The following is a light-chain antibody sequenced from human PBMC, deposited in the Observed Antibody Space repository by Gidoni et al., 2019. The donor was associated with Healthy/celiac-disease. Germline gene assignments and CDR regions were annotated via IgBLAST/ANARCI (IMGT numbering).Light chain of an antibody. CDR1: NIGSKS. CDR2: YDS. J-gene: IGLJ3*02. Sequence: SYVLTQPPSGSVATGKTARITCGGNNIGSKSVHWYQQKPGQAPVLVIYYDSDRPSGIPERFSGSNSGNTATLTISRVEAGDEADYYGQVWDSSSDHRVFGGGTKLTVL. CDR3: QVWDSSSDHRV. V-gene: IGLV3-21*04.